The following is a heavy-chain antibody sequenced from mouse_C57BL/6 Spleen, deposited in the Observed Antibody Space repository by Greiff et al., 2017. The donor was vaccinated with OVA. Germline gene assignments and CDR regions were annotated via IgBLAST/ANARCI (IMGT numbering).Heavy chain of an antibody. V-gene: IGHV1-63*01. CDR2: IYPGGGYT. CDR1: GYTFTNYW. CDR3: AREDLDGSSYDWYFDG. J-gene: IGHJ1*03. D-gene: IGHD1-1*01. Sequence: QVQLQQSGAELVRPGTSVKMSCKASGYTFTNYWIGWAKQRPGHGLEWIGDIYPGGGYTNYNEKFKGKATLTADKSSSTAYMQFSSLTSEDSAIYYCAREDLDGSSYDWYFDGWGTGTTVTVSS.